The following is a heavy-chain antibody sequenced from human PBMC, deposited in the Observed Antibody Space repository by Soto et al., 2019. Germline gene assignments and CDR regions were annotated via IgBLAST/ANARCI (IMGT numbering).Heavy chain of an antibody. CDR2: ISVYNGNT. D-gene: IGHD3-9*01. J-gene: IGHJ4*02. Sequence: QIQLVQSGSEVKKPGASVKLSCKASGYTSTNYVITWVRQAPGQGLEWMGWISVYNGNTNYTQKLQGKVSMTTDTSTNTAYMELRSLKSDDTAVYYCSIMWPYYDVLSGYFKLDYCGQGTLVTVYS. CDR1: GYTSTNYV. V-gene: IGHV1-18*01. CDR3: SIMWPYYDVLSGYFKLDY.